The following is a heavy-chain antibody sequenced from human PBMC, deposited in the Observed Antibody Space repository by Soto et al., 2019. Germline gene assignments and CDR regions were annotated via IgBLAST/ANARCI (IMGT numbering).Heavy chain of an antibody. J-gene: IGHJ4*02. Sequence: SEALSLTCAVYGGSFSGYYWSWIRQPPGKGLEWIGEINHSGSTNYNPSLKSRVTISVDTSKNQFSLKLSSVTAADTAVYYCARDYGSGSYFDYWGQGTLVTVSS. CDR3: ARDYGSGSYFDY. D-gene: IGHD3-10*01. V-gene: IGHV4-34*01. CDR1: GGSFSGYY. CDR2: INHSGST.